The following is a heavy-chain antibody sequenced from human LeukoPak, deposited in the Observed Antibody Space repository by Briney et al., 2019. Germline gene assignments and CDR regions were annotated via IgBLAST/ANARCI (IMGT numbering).Heavy chain of an antibody. D-gene: IGHD5-12*01. J-gene: IGHJ4*02. CDR2: IDKKDNLYAT. V-gene: IGHV3-73*01. CDR3: VKGEVAHPGY. Sequence: GGSLKLSCAASGFTFSGSAVHWVRQSSGKGLEWVGHIDKKDNLYATAYAESVKGRFTISRDDSKHTAFLHMDSLKTEDTAIYYCVKGEVAHPGYWGQGTLVTVFS. CDR1: GFTFSGSA.